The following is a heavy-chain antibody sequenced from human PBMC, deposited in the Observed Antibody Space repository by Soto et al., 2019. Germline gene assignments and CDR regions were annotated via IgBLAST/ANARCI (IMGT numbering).Heavy chain of an antibody. CDR3: AEEYYYGSSDPKGRID. CDR1: GFTFGASA. D-gene: IGHD3-22*01. Sequence: PGGSLRLSGAASGFTFGASALQWVRQASGKGLEWLGRIGSKGETYATTYAASVKGRFTISRDDSKKTAYLQMTSLESEDTAVYYCAEEYYYGSSDPKGRIDWGQGTLVTVSS. V-gene: IGHV3-73*01. CDR2: IGSKGETYAT. J-gene: IGHJ4*02.